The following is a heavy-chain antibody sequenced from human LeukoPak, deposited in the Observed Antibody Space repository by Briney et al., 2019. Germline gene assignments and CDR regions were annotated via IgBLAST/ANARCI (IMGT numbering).Heavy chain of an antibody. V-gene: IGHV4-34*01. D-gene: IGHD3-22*01. J-gene: IGHJ3*02. Sequence: SETLSLTCAVYGGSFSGYYWSWIRQPPGKGLEWIGEINHSGSTNYNPSLKSRVTISVDTSKNQFSLKLSSVTAADTAVYYCARDRYYYDSSGRGSAFDIWGQGTMVTVSS. CDR1: GGSFSGYY. CDR2: INHSGST. CDR3: ARDRYYYDSSGRGSAFDI.